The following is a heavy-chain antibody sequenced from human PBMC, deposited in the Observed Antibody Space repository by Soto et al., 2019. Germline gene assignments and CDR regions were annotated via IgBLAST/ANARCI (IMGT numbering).Heavy chain of an antibody. CDR1: GFTLSIYW. Sequence: PGGSLRPACAASGFTLSIYWMTWVSQVPRKGLEWVANINKDGSQKNYVDSVKGRFTIARDNGQNSLSLQINSLRVEDTAVYYCVRELGLAFWGQGALVTVSS. J-gene: IGHJ4*02. CDR2: INKDGSQK. V-gene: IGHV3-7*03. CDR3: VRELGLAF. D-gene: IGHD7-27*01.